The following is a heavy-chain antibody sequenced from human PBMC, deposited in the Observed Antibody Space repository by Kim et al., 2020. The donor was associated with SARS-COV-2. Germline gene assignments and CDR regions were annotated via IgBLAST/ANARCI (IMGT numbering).Heavy chain of an antibody. J-gene: IGHJ4*02. CDR1: GFTFSDYY. V-gene: IGHV3-11*01. D-gene: IGHD3-9*01. Sequence: GGSLRLSCAASGFTFSDYYMSWIRQAPGKGLEWVSYISSSGSTIYYADSVKGRFTIARDNAKNSLYLQMNSLRAEDTAVYYCARDRRYFDWLCDRPFFDYWGQGTLVTVSS. CDR2: ISSSGSTI. CDR3: ARDRRYFDWLCDRPFFDY.